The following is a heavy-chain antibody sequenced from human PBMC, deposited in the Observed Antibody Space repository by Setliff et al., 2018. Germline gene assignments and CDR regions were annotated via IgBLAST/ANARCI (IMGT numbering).Heavy chain of an antibody. J-gene: IGHJ6*02. CDR3: ARLLAGTGGFFYYGVDV. Sequence: PSETLSLTCALSGGSITDRNWWNWVRQPPGKGLEWIGSIYYSGSTYYNPSLKGRVTLSVDTSKNQFSLKLSSVTAADTAVYYCARLLAGTGGFFYYGVDVWGQGTTVTVSS. CDR1: GGSITDRNW. CDR2: IYYSGST. V-gene: IGHV4-4*02. D-gene: IGHD6-19*01.